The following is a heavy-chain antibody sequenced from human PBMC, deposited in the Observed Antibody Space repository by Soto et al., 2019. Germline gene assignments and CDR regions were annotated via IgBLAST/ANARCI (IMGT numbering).Heavy chain of an antibody. J-gene: IGHJ5*02. CDR1: GGSISSYY. D-gene: IGHD1-1*01. CDR3: AREVPRGSDWFDP. CDR2: TYYSGST. Sequence: SETLSLTCTVSGGSISSYYWSWIRQPPGKGLEWIGYTYYSGSTNYNPSLKSRVTISVDTSKNQFSLKLSSVTAADTAVYYCAREVPRGSDWFDPWGQGTLVTVSS. V-gene: IGHV4-59*01.